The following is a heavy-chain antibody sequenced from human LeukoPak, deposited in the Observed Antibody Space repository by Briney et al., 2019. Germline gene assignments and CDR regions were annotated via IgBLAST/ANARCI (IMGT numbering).Heavy chain of an antibody. CDR2: ISISSSYI. V-gene: IGHV3-21*01. D-gene: IGHD3-10*02. J-gene: IGHJ6*04. Sequence: GGSLRLSCAASGFTFSRYSMDWVRQAPGKGLEWVSSISISSSYIYYADSVKGRFTISRDNAKNSLYLQMNSLRAEDTAVYYCAELGITMIGGVWGKGTTVTISS. CDR1: GFTFSRYS. CDR3: AELGITMIGGV.